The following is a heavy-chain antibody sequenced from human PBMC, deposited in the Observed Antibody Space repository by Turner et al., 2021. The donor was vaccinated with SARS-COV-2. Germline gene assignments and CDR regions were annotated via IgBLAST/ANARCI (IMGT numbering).Heavy chain of an antibody. V-gene: IGHV3-30-3*01. Sequence: QVQLLESGGRVVQPARSLSLSCASSGFPFSRSAMHWVRQAPGKGREWVAVISYDGSNKYYADSVKGRFTISRDNSKNTLYLQMNSLRAEDTAVYYCAREHWGNVVGVTANHYYYGMDVWGQGTTVTVSS. CDR1: GFPFSRSA. J-gene: IGHJ6*02. D-gene: IGHD2-21*02. CDR3: AREHWGNVVGVTANHYYYGMDV. CDR2: ISYDGSNK.